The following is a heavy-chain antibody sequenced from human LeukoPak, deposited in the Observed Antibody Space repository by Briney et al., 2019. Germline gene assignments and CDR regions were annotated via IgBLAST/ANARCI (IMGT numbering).Heavy chain of an antibody. D-gene: IGHD1-26*01. V-gene: IGHV1-46*01. CDR2: INPSGGST. CDR1: GYTFTNYG. Sequence: ASVKVSCKASGYTFTNYGISWVRQAPGQGLEWMGIINPSGGSTSYAQKFQGRVTMTRDMSTSTVYMELSSLRSEDTAVYYCARGSGSLLRYWGQGTLVTVSS. CDR3: ARGSGSLLRY. J-gene: IGHJ4*02.